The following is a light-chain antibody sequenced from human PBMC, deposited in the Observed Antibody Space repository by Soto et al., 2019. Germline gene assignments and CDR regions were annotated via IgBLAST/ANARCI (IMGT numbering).Light chain of an antibody. V-gene: IGKV1-16*01. Sequence: IPMTQSPSSLSASLGERVNITCRASQSIGKYLSRFQQTPGNAPKLLIYAASGLQSGVPSRFSGSGSGTEFTLTISSLQPDDFATYYCQQYNSYSLGQGTKVDI. CDR1: QSIGKY. CDR2: AAS. CDR3: QQYNSYS. J-gene: IGKJ1*01.